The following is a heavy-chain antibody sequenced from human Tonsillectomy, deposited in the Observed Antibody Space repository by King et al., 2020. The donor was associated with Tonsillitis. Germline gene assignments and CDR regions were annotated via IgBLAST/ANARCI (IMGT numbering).Heavy chain of an antibody. V-gene: IGHV4-34*01. CDR1: GGSFSGYY. CDR2: INHSGST. J-gene: IGHJ6*03. Sequence: VQLQQWGARLLKPSETLSLTCAVYGGSFSGYYWTWIRPPPGKGLEWIGEINHSGSTNYNPSLKSRVTISVDTSKNQFSLTLSSVTAADTAVYYCARGGGTIFGVIVADSYYYYMDVWGKGTTVTVSS. D-gene: IGHD3-3*01. CDR3: ARGGGTIFGVIVADSYYYYMDV.